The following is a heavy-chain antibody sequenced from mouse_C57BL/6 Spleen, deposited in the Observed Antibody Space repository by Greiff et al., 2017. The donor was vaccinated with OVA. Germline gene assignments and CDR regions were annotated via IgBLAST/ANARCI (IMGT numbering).Heavy chain of an antibody. CDR2: ILPGSGST. D-gene: IGHD2-2*01. V-gene: IGHV1-9*01. CDR3: ARDGYDDSPFAY. J-gene: IGHJ3*01. Sequence: QVQLQQSGAELMKPGASVKLSCKATGYTFTGYWIEWVKQRPGHGLEWIGEILPGSGSTNYNEKFKGKATFTADTSSNTAYMQLSRLTTEDSAIYYCARDGYDDSPFAYWGQGTLVTVSA. CDR1: GYTFTGYW.